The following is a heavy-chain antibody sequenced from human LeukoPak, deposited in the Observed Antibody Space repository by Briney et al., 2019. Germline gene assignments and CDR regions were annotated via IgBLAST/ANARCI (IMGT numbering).Heavy chain of an antibody. V-gene: IGHV1-69*05. Sequence: GSSVKVSCKASGGSFTDYAFSWVRQVPGQGLEWMGGIIPLFGTPIYAQQFQGRFTISTDESASTAYMELSSLTSEDTAVYYCARESTTETTWGYFDYWGQGTLVAVSS. D-gene: IGHD4-17*01. J-gene: IGHJ4*02. CDR2: IIPLFGTP. CDR3: ARESTTETTWGYFDY. CDR1: GGSFTDYA.